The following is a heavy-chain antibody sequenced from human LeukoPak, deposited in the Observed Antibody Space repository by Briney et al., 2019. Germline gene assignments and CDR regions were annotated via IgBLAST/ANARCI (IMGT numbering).Heavy chain of an antibody. J-gene: IGHJ6*02. D-gene: IGHD2-21*02. CDR1: GGTLSRIV. V-gene: IGHV1-69*13. Sequence: ASVKVSCKASGGTLSRIVISWVRQAPGQGLEWMGGIIPIFGTANYAQEFQARVTITADESTSTAYMELSSLRSDDTAVYYCARRHCDGDCQSSYYYYYGMDVWGQGTTVTVSS. CDR3: ARRHCDGDCQSSYYYYYGMDV. CDR2: IIPIFGTA.